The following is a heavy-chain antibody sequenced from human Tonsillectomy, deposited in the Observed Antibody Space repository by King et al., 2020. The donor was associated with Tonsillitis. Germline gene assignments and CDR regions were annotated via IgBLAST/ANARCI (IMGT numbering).Heavy chain of an antibody. D-gene: IGHD5-18*01. CDR1: GGSSSGYY. CDR3: ARVLLGGYSYGFRSWYFDL. Sequence: VQLQQWGAGLLKPSETLSLTCAVYGGSSSGYYWSWIRQPPGKGLEWIGEINHSGSTNYNASITSRVTISIDTSKNQFSLKLRSVTAADTAVYYCARVLLGGYSYGFRSWYFDLWGRGTLVTVSS. CDR2: INHSGST. J-gene: IGHJ2*01. V-gene: IGHV4-34*01.